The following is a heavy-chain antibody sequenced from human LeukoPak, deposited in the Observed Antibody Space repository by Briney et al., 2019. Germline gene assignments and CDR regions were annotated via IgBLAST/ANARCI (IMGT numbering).Heavy chain of an antibody. CDR1: GASTSSGLYY. CDR3: ASSNWLRDANFDS. D-gene: IGHD6-13*01. CDR2: IYNSGST. V-gene: IGHV4-61*02. Sequence: SETLSLTCTVSGASTSSGLYYWSWFRQPAGKGLEYIGRIYNSGSTNYNPSLKSRVTISVDTPKNQFSLKLTSVTASDSAVYYCASSNWLRDANFDSWGQGTLVTVSS. J-gene: IGHJ4*02.